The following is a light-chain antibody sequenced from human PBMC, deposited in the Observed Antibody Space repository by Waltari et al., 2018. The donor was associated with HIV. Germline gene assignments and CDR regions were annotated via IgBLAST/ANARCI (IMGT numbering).Light chain of an antibody. J-gene: IGKJ4*01. CDR1: QRVSTN. Sequence: EIVMTQSPATLSVSPGERANLPCRASQRVSTNLAWYHQKPGQAPGLLIYSASTRATGTSSRFSGSGSGTVFTLTISSLQSEDFAVYYCQQYNDWPPLTFGGGTKVEMK. V-gene: IGKV3-15*01. CDR2: SAS. CDR3: QQYNDWPPLT.